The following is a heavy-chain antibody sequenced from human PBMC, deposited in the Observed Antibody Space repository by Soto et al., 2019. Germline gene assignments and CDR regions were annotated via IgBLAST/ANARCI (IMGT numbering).Heavy chain of an antibody. CDR3: AREGSSGYYYYYAMDV. CDR2: IYSGGST. Sequence: EVQLVESGGGLIQPGGSLRLSCAASGFTVSSNYMSWVRQAPGKGLEWVSVIYSGGSTYYADSVKGRFTISRDNSKNTLYLQMNSLRGEDTAVYYCAREGSSGYYYYYAMDVWGQGTTVTVSS. CDR1: GFTVSSNY. D-gene: IGHD6-19*01. J-gene: IGHJ6*02. V-gene: IGHV3-53*01.